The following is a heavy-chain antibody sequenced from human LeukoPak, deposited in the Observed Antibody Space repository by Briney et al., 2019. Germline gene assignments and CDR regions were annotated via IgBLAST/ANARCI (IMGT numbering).Heavy chain of an antibody. CDR2: IYYSGST. Sequence: PSETLSLTCTVSGGSINSYYWSWIRQPPGKGLEWIGYIYYSGSTNYNPSLESRVTISVDTSKNQFSLKLSSVTAADTAVYYCARGDPFDYWGQGTLVTVSS. V-gene: IGHV4-59*01. D-gene: IGHD2-21*02. CDR3: ARGDPFDY. CDR1: GGSINSYY. J-gene: IGHJ4*02.